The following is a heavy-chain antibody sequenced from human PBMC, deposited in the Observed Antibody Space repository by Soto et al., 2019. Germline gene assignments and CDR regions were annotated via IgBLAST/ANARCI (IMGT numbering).Heavy chain of an antibody. Sequence: ASVKVSCKASGYTFTSYAMQWVRQAPGQGLEWMGWINACNGNTKYSQKFQGSVTITRDTSTSTAYLELRSLSSEDTAVYYCESVGIGYSGYDLRDDYYYMDVWGQGTTVTVSS. J-gene: IGHJ6*03. CDR3: ESVGIGYSGYDLRDDYYYMDV. CDR2: INACNGNT. D-gene: IGHD5-12*01. V-gene: IGHV1-3*01. CDR1: GYTFTSYA.